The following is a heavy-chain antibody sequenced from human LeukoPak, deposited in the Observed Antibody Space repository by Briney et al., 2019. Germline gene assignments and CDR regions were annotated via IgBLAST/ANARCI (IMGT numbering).Heavy chain of an antibody. J-gene: IGHJ4*02. CDR3: ARGVACKASCQPPDY. CDR1: GFTFSSYW. CDR2: ISSSGSTI. V-gene: IGHV3-48*04. Sequence: GGSLRLSCAASGFTFSSYWMNWARQAPGKGLEWVSYISSSGSTIYYADSLKARFSISRDNSKNSLYLQMNSLRAEDTAVYYCARGVACKASCQPPDYWGQGTLVTVSS. D-gene: IGHD2-2*01.